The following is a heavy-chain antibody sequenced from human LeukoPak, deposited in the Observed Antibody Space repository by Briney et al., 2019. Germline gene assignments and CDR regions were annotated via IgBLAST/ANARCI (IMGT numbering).Heavy chain of an antibody. CDR3: ARGRKAAAGRKLSNYYYYYMDV. D-gene: IGHD6-13*01. J-gene: IGHJ6*03. CDR1: GYTFTSYG. CDR2: MNPNSGNT. V-gene: IGHV1-8*02. Sequence: ASVEVSCKASGYTFTSYGISWVRQAPGQGLEWMGWMNPNSGNTGYAQKFQGRVTMTRNTSISTAYMELSSLRSEDTAVYYCARGRKAAAGRKLSNYYYYYMDVWGKGTTVTISS.